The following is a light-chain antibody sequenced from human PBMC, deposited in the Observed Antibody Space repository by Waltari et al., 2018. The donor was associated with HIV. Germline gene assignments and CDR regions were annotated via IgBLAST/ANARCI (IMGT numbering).Light chain of an antibody. CDR1: SSNFGTPYE. CDR3: QSFDRTLSPPEWL. Sequence: QSVLTHPPSVSGAPGQRVTISCNCSSSNFGTPYEVHSYQQFPGTAPKLLSHRNTNRHSGVPDRFSASKSGASASLVITGLQAEDEADYFCQSFDRTLSPPEWLFGGGTKVTVL. V-gene: IGLV1-40*03. CDR2: RNT. J-gene: IGLJ3*02.